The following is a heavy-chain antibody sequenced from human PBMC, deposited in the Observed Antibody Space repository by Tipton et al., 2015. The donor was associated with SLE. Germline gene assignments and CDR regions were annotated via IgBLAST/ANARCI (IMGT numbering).Heavy chain of an antibody. Sequence: LRLSCAVYGGSFSDYSWSWIRRPPGKGLEWIGEINHSGSTNYNPSLKIQVTISIDTSKNQFSLSLSSVTAADTAVYYCARDCTTGVCYTTSFDYWGQGTLVTVSP. V-gene: IGHV4-34*01. J-gene: IGHJ4*02. D-gene: IGHD2-8*01. CDR2: INHSGST. CDR3: ARDCTTGVCYTTSFDY. CDR1: GGSFSDYS.